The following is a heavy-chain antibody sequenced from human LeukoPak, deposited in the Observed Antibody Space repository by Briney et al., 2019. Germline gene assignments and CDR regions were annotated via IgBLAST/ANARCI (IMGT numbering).Heavy chain of an antibody. V-gene: IGHV1-2*02. D-gene: IGHD3-10*01. CDR1: GYTFTSYG. CDR3: ARDPGLHPKGLDY. J-gene: IGHJ4*02. Sequence: GASMKVSCKASGYTFTSYGISWVRQAPGQGLEWMGWINPNSGGTNYAQKFQGRVTMTRDTSISTAYMELSRLRSDDTAVYYCARDPGLHPKGLDYWGQGTLVTVSS. CDR2: INPNSGGT.